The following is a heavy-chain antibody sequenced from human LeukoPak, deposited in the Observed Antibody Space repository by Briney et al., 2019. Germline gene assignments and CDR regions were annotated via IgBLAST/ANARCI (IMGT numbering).Heavy chain of an antibody. J-gene: IGHJ4*02. D-gene: IGHD2-15*01. Sequence: SETQSLTCSVSGDSISSFYWNWIRQSPGRGLEWIGNIHYSGSSIYNPSLRSRVTMSIDTSKKQFFLRLRSVTAADTAVYYCVLAPNSNWFDFWGQGTLVTVSS. CDR2: IHYSGSS. CDR3: VLAPNSNWFDF. CDR1: GDSISSFY. V-gene: IGHV4-59*08.